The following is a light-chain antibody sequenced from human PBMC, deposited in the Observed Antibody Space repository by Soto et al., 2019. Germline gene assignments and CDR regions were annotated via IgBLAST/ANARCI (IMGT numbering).Light chain of an antibody. CDR3: LQHNSYPLT. V-gene: IGKV1-17*03. CDR2: AAS. J-gene: IGKJ4*01. CDR1: QGIRNY. Sequence: AQSASVGDRVTITCRASQGIRNYLAWFQQKPGKVTKRLIYAASSLESGVPSRFSGSGSGTEFTLTISSLQPEEFATYYCLQHNSYPLTFGGGNKVDIK.